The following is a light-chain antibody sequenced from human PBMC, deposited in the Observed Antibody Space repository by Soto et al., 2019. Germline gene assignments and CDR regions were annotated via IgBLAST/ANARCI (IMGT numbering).Light chain of an antibody. CDR2: DAS. Sequence: EVVLTQSPGTLSLSPCERATLSCRASQTVRNNYLAWYQQKPGQAPRLLIYDASSRATGIPARFSGGGSGAEYTLTISSLQSEDFAVYYCQQYDKWPRTFGQGTKVDIK. V-gene: IGKV3-20*01. J-gene: IGKJ1*01. CDR1: QTVRNNY. CDR3: QQYDKWPRT.